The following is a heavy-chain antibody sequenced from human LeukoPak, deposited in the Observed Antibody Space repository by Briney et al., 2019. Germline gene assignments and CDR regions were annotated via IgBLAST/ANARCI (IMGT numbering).Heavy chain of an antibody. Sequence: GASVKVSCKVSGYTLTELSMHWVRQAPGKGLEWMGGFDPEDGETIYAQKIQCRVTMTEYTSTDTAYMELRRLRSEDTAVYYCATGRYYDILTGYYPWDYWGQGTLVTVSS. CDR1: GYTLTELS. CDR3: ATGRYYDILTGYYPWDY. V-gene: IGHV1-24*01. CDR2: FDPEDGET. D-gene: IGHD3-9*01. J-gene: IGHJ4*02.